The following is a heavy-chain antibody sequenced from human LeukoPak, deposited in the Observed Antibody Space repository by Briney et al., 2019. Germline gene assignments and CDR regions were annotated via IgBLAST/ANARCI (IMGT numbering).Heavy chain of an antibody. V-gene: IGHV4-34*01. CDR2: INHSGST. CDR1: GGSFSGYY. J-gene: IGHJ4*02. CDR3: ARVPSPDDGDDY. D-gene: IGHD7-27*01. Sequence: SETLSLTCSVYGGSFSGYYWSWIRQPPGKGLEWIGEINHSGSTNYNPSLQSRVTISVDASKNQFSLKLSSVTAADTAVYYCARVPSPDDGDDYWGQGTLVTVSS.